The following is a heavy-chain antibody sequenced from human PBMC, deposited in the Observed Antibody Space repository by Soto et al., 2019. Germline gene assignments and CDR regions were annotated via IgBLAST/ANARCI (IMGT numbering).Heavy chain of an antibody. CDR2: IYYSGST. CDR3: ARERGGDYGWYFDL. Sequence: SETLSLTCTVSGGSISSGDYYWSWIRQPPGKGLEWIGYIYYSGSTYYNPSLKSRVTISVDTSKNQFSLKLSSVTAADTAVYYCARERGGDYGWYFDLWGRGTLVTVSS. J-gene: IGHJ2*01. V-gene: IGHV4-30-4*01. CDR1: GGSISSGDYY. D-gene: IGHD4-17*01.